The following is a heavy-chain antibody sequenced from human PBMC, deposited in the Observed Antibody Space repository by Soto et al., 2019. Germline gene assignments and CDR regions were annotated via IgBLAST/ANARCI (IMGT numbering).Heavy chain of an antibody. CDR2: ISAGGGST. Sequence: GGSLRLSCAASGFTFSSYAMSWVRQAPGKGLEWVSGISAGGGSTFYADSVRGRFTISSDTSKSTMYLQMNSLRAEDTAVYYCAKGVRINVCYGCFDCWGQGTLVTVSS. CDR1: GFTFSSYA. CDR3: AKGVRINVCYGCFDC. D-gene: IGHD2-15*01. V-gene: IGHV3-23*01. J-gene: IGHJ4*02.